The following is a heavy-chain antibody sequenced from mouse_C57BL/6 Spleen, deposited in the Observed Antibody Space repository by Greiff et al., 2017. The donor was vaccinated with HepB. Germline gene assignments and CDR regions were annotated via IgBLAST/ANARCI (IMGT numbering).Heavy chain of an antibody. Sequence: VQLQQSVAELVRPGASVKLSCTASGFNIKNTYMHWVKQRPEQGLEWIGRIDPANGNTKYAPKFPGTATITADTSSNTAYLQLSSLTSEDTAIYYCARGVTTVPAWFAYWGQGTLVTVSA. CDR2: IDPANGNT. CDR1: GFNIKNTY. D-gene: IGHD1-1*01. J-gene: IGHJ3*01. CDR3: ARGVTTVPAWFAY. V-gene: IGHV14-3*01.